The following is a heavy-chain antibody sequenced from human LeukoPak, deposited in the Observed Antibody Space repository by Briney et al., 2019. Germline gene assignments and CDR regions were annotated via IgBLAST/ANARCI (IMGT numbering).Heavy chain of an antibody. CDR3: AKDNSHWLFDY. J-gene: IGHJ4*02. CDR2: ITGSGAFT. CDR1: GITFINYS. Sequence: GGSLRLSCAASGITFINYSMTWVRQAPGKGLEWVSAITGSGAFTDYADSVKGRFTISRDNSKNTLYLQMNTLRAEDTSFYYCAKDNSHWLFDYWGRGTLVTVSS. V-gene: IGHV3-23*01. D-gene: IGHD1-1*01.